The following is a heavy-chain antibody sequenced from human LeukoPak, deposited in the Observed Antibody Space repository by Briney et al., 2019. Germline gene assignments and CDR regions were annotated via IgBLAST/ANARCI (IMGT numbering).Heavy chain of an antibody. J-gene: IGHJ4*02. CDR1: GFTFSNAW. Sequence: PGGSLRLSCAASGFTFSNAWMNWVRQAPGKGLEWVGRIKSKTGGGTTDYAAPVKGRFTISRDDSKNMLYLQMNSLRGEDTAVYYCAKDLGYSGYDPLDHWGQGTLVTVSS. D-gene: IGHD5-12*01. CDR3: AKDLGYSGYDPLDH. CDR2: IKSKTGGGTT. V-gene: IGHV3-15*01.